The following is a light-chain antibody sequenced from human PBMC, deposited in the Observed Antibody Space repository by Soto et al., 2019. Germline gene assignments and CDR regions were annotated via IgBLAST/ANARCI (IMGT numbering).Light chain of an antibody. J-gene: IGKJ2*01. CDR1: QGISSW. CDR3: QQSDSFPFT. V-gene: IGKV1-12*01. CDR2: AAS. Sequence: DIQMTQSPSPVSASVGDRVTITCRASQGISSWLAWYQQKPGKAPKLLIFAASSLQSGVPSRFSGSGSGTDFILTISSLQPEDSATYFCQQSDSFPFTFGQGTKLEIK.